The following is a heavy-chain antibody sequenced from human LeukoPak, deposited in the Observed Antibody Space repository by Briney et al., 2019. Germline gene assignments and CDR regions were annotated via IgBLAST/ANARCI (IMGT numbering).Heavy chain of an antibody. Sequence: GGSLRLSCAAFGFSFNIYAMSWVRQAPGKGLEWVSTFYETGKTDYADSVKGRFTISRDTSKNTLYLQMNSLRAEDTARYYCAKRGAGSGGLHYWGQGTLVTVSS. CDR2: FYETGKT. J-gene: IGHJ4*02. V-gene: IGHV3-23*01. D-gene: IGHD6-19*01. CDR1: GFSFNIYA. CDR3: AKRGAGSGGLHY.